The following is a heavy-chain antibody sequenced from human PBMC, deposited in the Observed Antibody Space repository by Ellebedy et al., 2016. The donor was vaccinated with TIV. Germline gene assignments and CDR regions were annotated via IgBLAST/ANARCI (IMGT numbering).Heavy chain of an antibody. CDR3: ARGGGIVLIGDAFDI. CDR2: IIPILGTA. CDR1: GGTFSSYA. Sequence: ASVKVSCKASGGTFSSYAISWVRQAPGQGLEWMGGIIPILGTANYAQKFQGRVTITADESTSTAYMELSSLRSEDTAVYYCARGGGIVLIGDAFDIWGQGTMVTVSS. D-gene: IGHD2-8*01. J-gene: IGHJ3*02. V-gene: IGHV1-69*13.